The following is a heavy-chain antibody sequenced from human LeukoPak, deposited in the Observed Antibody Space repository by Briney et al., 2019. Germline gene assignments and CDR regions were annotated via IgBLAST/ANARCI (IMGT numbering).Heavy chain of an antibody. CDR1: GFIFSSYW. J-gene: IGHJ4*02. CDR3: ARGPYDFWSGYKGTAYFDY. Sequence: GGSLRLSCAASGFIFSSYWMHWVRQAPGKGLVWVSRINSDGSSTSYADSVKGRFTISRDNAKNTLYLQMNSLRAEDTAVYYCARGPYDFWSGYKGTAYFDYWGQGTLVTVSS. CDR2: INSDGSST. V-gene: IGHV3-74*01. D-gene: IGHD3-3*01.